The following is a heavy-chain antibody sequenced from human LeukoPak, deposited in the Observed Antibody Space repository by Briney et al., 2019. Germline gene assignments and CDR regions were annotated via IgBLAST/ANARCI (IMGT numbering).Heavy chain of an antibody. Sequence: GGSLRLSCAASGFTFSSYEMNWVRQAPGKGLEWVSYISSSGSTIYYADSVKGRFTISRDNAKNSLYLQMNSLRAEDTAVYYCASLYYDILTGQPFDYWGQGTLVTVSS. D-gene: IGHD3-9*01. CDR2: ISSSGSTI. CDR3: ASLYYDILTGQPFDY. CDR1: GFTFSSYE. J-gene: IGHJ4*02. V-gene: IGHV3-48*03.